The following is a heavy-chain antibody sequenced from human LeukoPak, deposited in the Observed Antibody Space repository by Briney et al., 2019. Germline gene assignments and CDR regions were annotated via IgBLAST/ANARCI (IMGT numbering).Heavy chain of an antibody. CDR2: LWSDGIKT. CDR3: GRDYTSSWTPLFNY. D-gene: IGHD6-13*01. J-gene: IGHJ4*02. Sequence: GGSLRLSCATSGFTFTNYGMHWVRQAPGRGLEWVAALWSDGIKTSYADSVRGRFTISRDNSRNTLFLQMDSLRAEDTAVYYCGRDYTSSWTPLFNYWGQGTLVTVSS. CDR1: GFTFTNYG. V-gene: IGHV3-33*01.